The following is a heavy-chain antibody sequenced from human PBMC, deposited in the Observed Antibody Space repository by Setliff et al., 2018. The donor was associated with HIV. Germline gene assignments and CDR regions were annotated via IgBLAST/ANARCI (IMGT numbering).Heavy chain of an antibody. CDR3: AKDLDSRNWPRGAFDF. CDR1: GFTFSTYW. V-gene: IGHV3-7*01. CDR2: INQDGSVT. D-gene: IGHD3-22*01. Sequence: GGSLRLSCVASGFTFSTYWMSWVRQAPGKGLEFVANINQDGSVTNYVDSVKGRFTISRDNARNLVYLHMNNLRAEDTAVYYCAKDLDSRNWPRGAFDFWGLGTMVTVSS. J-gene: IGHJ3*01.